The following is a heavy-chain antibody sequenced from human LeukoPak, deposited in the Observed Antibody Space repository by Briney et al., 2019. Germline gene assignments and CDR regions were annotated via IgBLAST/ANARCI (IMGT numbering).Heavy chain of an antibody. J-gene: IGHJ4*02. V-gene: IGHV4-59*01. CDR1: GGSISSFY. D-gene: IGHD2-8*01. CDR3: ARVVYGRHFDY. CDR2: IHYSGST. Sequence: SETPSLTCTVSGGSISSFYRNWIRQPPGKGLEWIGYIHYSGSTNYNPSLKSRVTISVDTSKNQFSLKLSSVTAADTAVYYCARVVYGRHFDYWGQGTLVTVSS.